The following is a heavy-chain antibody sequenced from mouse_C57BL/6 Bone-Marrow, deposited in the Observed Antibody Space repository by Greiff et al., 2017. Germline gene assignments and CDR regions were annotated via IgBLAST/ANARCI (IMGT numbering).Heavy chain of an antibody. CDR1: GYTFTSYW. D-gene: IGHD2-5*01. J-gene: IGHJ1*03. V-gene: IGHV1-55*01. CDR3: ARPYYSNYWYFDV. Sequence: VQLQQPGAELVKPGASVKMSCKASGYTFTSYWITWVKQRPGQGLEWIGDIYPGSGSTNYNEKFKSKATRTVDTSSSTAYMQLSILTSEYSAVSYCARPYYSNYWYFDVWGTGTTVTVSS. CDR2: IYPGSGST.